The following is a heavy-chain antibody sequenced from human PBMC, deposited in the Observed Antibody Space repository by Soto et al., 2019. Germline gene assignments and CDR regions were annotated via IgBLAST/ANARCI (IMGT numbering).Heavy chain of an antibody. J-gene: IGHJ3*02. V-gene: IGHV3-21*01. Sequence: EVQLVESGGGLVKPGGSLRLSCAASGFTFSSYSMNWVRQAPGKGLEWVSSISSSSSYIYYADSVKGRFTISRDNAKKSLYLQMNSLRAEDTAVYYCAREASEWEPPRADAFDIWGQGTMVTVSS. D-gene: IGHD1-26*01. CDR1: GFTFSSYS. CDR2: ISSSSSYI. CDR3: AREASEWEPPRADAFDI.